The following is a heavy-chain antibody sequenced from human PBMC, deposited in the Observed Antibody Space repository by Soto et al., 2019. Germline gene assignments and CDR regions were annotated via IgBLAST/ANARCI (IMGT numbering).Heavy chain of an antibody. CDR1: GGSITRYS. CDR3: ARSNWDYGDYGPEGYYYYYRAV. V-gene: IGHV4-59*01. Sequence: PSEIMSLTCSVAGGSITRYSRSWFRQPPGKGLEWIGYIYYSGSTNYNPSLKSRVTISVDTSKNQFSLKLSSVTAADTAVYYCARSNWDYGDYGPEGYYYYYRAVWGKGTTVTVSS. CDR2: IYYSGST. D-gene: IGHD4-17*01. J-gene: IGHJ6*03.